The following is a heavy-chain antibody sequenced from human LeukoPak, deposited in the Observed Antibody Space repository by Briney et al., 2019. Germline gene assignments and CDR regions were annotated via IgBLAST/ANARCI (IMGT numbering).Heavy chain of an antibody. V-gene: IGHV3-21*01. CDR2: ISSSSSYI. CDR3: ARGRWSFDY. D-gene: IGHD5-24*01. CDR1: GFTYTSYN. Sequence: GGSLRLSCAASGFTYTSYNMNWVRRDPAKRLQWVSSISSSSSYIYYADSVKGRFTISRDNAKNSLYLQMNSLRAEDTSVYYCARGRWSFDYWGQGTLVTVSS. J-gene: IGHJ4*02.